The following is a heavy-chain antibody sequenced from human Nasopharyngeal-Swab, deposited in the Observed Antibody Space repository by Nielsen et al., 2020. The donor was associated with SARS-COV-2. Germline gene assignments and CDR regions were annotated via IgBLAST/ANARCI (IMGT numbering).Heavy chain of an antibody. Sequence: GESLKISCKGSKYSFTTYWIGWVRQMPGKGLEWMGIIYPSDSDTRYSPSFQGQVTISHDKSISTAYLQWSSLKASDTAMYYCARRGSSSWSYWYFDLWGRGTLVTVSS. CDR2: IYPSDSDT. D-gene: IGHD6-13*01. CDR1: KYSFTTYW. CDR3: ARRGSSSWSYWYFDL. V-gene: IGHV5-51*01. J-gene: IGHJ2*01.